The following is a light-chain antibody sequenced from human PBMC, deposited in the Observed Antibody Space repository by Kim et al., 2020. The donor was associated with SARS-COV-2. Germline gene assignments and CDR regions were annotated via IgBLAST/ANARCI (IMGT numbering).Light chain of an antibody. CDR2: GAS. J-gene: IGKJ4*01. Sequence: LSPGEGATLSCRASQSVSSSYLAWYQQKPGQAPRLLIYGASSRATGIPDRFSGSWSWTDFTLTISRLEPEDCAVYYCQQYGSSPLTFGGGTKVEI. CDR1: QSVSSSY. CDR3: QQYGSSPLT. V-gene: IGKV3-20*01.